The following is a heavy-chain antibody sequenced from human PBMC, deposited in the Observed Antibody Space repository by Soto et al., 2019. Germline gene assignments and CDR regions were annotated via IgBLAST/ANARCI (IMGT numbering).Heavy chain of an antibody. CDR2: ISAHNGNT. CDR3: ARDTAMALPDA. CDR1: GYTFTSYG. D-gene: IGHD5-18*01. V-gene: IGHV1-18*01. Sequence: QVQLVQSGAEVKKPGASVKVSCKASGYTFTSYGITWVRQAPGQGLERMGWISAHNGNTKYAQKLQGRVTMTTDTSTSTAYMEVRSLRSDDTAVYYCARDTAMALPDAGGQGTLVTVSS. J-gene: IGHJ4*02.